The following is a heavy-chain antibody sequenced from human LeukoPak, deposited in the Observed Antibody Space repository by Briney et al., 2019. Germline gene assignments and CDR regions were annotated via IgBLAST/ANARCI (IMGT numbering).Heavy chain of an antibody. Sequence: GGSLRLSCAASGFTVSSNYMNWVRQAPGKGLEWVSVIYSGGETYYADSVEGRFTISRDISKNTLYLQMNSLRAEDTAVYYCARDRGAYYYDTGYWGQGTLVTVSS. V-gene: IGHV3-66*01. J-gene: IGHJ4*02. CDR2: IYSGGET. CDR1: GFTVSSNY. D-gene: IGHD3-22*01. CDR3: ARDRGAYYYDTGY.